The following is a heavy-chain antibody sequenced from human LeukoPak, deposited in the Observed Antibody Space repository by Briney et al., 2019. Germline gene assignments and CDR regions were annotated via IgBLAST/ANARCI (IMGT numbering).Heavy chain of an antibody. CDR2: ISHSGTT. CDR1: GGSISSGGYY. CDR3: TRENRPFCPFAY. Sequence: SETLSLTCTVSGGSISSGGYYWSWVRQAPGKGLEWIGEISHSGTTNYNPSLRSRVTMFLDRANNQFSLSLTSVTAADSAVYYCTRENRPFCPFAYWGQGVLVTVSS. D-gene: IGHD2/OR15-2a*01. V-gene: IGHV4-39*07. J-gene: IGHJ4*02.